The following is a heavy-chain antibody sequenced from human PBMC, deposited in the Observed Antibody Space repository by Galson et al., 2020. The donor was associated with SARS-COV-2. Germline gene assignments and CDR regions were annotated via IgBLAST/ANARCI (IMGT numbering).Heavy chain of an antibody. V-gene: IGHV3-11*01. J-gene: IGHJ6*02. CDR2: ISSTGSTI. D-gene: IGHD3-9*01. Sequence: NSGGSLRLSCAASGFTFSDYYMTWIRQAPGKGLEWVSYISSTGSTIYYADSVKGRFTISRDNTKNSLYLQMNSLRAEDTAVYYCARGRYYNILTGDYYYGMDVWGQGTTVTVSS. CDR3: ARGRYYNILTGDYYYGMDV. CDR1: GFTFSDYY.